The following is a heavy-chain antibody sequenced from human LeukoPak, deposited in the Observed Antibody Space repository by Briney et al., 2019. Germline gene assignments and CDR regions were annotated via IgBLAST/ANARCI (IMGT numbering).Heavy chain of an antibody. D-gene: IGHD3-10*02. CDR1: GGSISSYY. Sequence: SETLSLTCTVSGGSISSYYWSWIRQPPGKGLEWIGYIYYSGSTNYNPSLKSRVTISVDTSKNQFSLKLSSVTAADPALYYCAASYYLWSGSYHPFDYWGQGTLVTVSS. J-gene: IGHJ4*02. CDR3: AASYYLWSGSYHPFDY. CDR2: IYYSGST. V-gene: IGHV4-59*01.